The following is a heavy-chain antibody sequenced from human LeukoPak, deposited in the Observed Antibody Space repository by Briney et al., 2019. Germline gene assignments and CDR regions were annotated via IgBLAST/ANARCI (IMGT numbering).Heavy chain of an antibody. J-gene: IGHJ3*02. V-gene: IGHV1-8*03. CDR1: GYTFTSYD. D-gene: IGHD3-16*02. Sequence: ASVKVSCKASGYTFTSYDINWVRQATGQGLEWMGWMNPNSGNTGYAQKFQGRVTITRNTSISTAYMELSSLRSEDTAVYCCARGHYVWGSYRLGFNAFDIWGQGTMVTVSS. CDR2: MNPNSGNT. CDR3: ARGHYVWGSYRLGFNAFDI.